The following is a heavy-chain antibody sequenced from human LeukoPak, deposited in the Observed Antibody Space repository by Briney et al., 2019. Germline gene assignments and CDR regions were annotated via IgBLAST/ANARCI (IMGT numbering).Heavy chain of an antibody. Sequence: GGSLRLSCAASGFTFSSYAMHWVRQAPGKGLEYVSAISSNGGSTYYANSVKGRFTISRDNSKNTLYLQMNSLRAEDTAVYYCAKEQITMVRGVKKYYFDYWGQGTLVTVSS. CDR1: GFTFSSYA. D-gene: IGHD3-10*01. V-gene: IGHV3-64*01. CDR2: ISSNGGST. CDR3: AKEQITMVRGVKKYYFDY. J-gene: IGHJ4*02.